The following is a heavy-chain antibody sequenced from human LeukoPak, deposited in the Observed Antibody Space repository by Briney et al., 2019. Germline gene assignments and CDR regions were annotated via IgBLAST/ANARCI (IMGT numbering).Heavy chain of an antibody. J-gene: IGHJ4*02. V-gene: IGHV4-39*01. CDR2: IYYSGST. CDR3: ARGGTVTTFDY. Sequence: PSETLSLTCTVSGDSISSSGXXXXXXRXPXXXXLEWIGTIYYSGSTYYNPSLKSRVXISVDTSKNQFSLKLSSVTAADTAVYYCARGGTVTTFDYWGQGTLVTVSS. CDR1: GDSISSSGXX. D-gene: IGHD4-17*01.